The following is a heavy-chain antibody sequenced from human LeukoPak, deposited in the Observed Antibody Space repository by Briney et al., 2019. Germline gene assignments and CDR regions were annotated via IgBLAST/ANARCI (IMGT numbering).Heavy chain of an antibody. V-gene: IGHV6-1*01. J-gene: IGHJ4*02. D-gene: IGHD6-13*01. CDR2: TYYRSKWYN. CDR1: GGSVSSNSAA. CDR3: AREVYSSSWYPGGFDY. Sequence: SQTLSLTCAISGGSVSSNSAAWNWIRQSPSRGLEWLGRTYYRSKWYNDYAVSVKSRITINPDTSKNQFSLQLNSVTPEDTAVYYCAREVYSSSWYPGGFDYWGQGTLVTVSS.